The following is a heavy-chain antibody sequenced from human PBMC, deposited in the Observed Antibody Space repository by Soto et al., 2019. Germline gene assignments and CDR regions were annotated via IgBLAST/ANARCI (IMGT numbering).Heavy chain of an antibody. Sequence: PSETLSLTCTVSGGSISSGGYYWSWIRQHPGKGLEWIGYIYYSGSTYYNPSLKSRVTISVDTSKNQFSLKLSSVTAADTAVYYCARGHHMTAEYFQHWGQGTLVTVSS. CDR2: IYYSGST. CDR1: GGSISSGGYY. CDR3: ARGHHMTAEYFQH. V-gene: IGHV4-31*03. D-gene: IGHD2-21*01. J-gene: IGHJ1*01.